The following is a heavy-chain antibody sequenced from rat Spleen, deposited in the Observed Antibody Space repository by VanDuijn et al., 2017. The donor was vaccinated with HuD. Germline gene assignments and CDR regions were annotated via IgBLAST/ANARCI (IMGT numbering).Heavy chain of an antibody. CDR1: GFTFSDYY. D-gene: IGHD5-1*01. J-gene: IGHJ2*01. Sequence: EVQLVESDGGLVQPGRSLKLSCAASGFTFSDYYMAWVRQAPTKGLEWVATISTGGGNTYYRDSVKGRFTISRDNAKSTLYLQMNSLRSEDTATYYCATDPVGAWYFDYWGQGVMVTVSS. V-gene: IGHV5-25*01. CDR2: ISTGGGNT. CDR3: ATDPVGAWYFDY.